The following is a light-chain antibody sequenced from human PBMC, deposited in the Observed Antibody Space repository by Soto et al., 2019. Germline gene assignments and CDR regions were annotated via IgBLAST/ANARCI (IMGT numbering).Light chain of an antibody. Sequence: QSVLTQPPSVSAAPGQKVTISCSGISYNIGNNYVFWYQQLPGTAPKLLIYDNDKRPSGIPDRFSGSKSGTSATLGITGLQTGDEADYYCATWDRSLSVGVFGGGTKVTVL. CDR3: ATWDRSLSVGV. CDR1: SYNIGNNY. CDR2: DND. V-gene: IGLV1-51*01. J-gene: IGLJ2*01.